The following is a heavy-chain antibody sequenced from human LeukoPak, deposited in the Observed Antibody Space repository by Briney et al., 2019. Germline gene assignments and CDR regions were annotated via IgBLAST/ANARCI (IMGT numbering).Heavy chain of an antibody. J-gene: IGHJ6*03. D-gene: IGHD1-1*01. CDR3: ARDPYNGAYSEGYYYYYMDV. CDR2: ISGSGGST. V-gene: IGHV3-21*01. CDR1: GFTFSHYG. Sequence: PGGSLRLSCAASGFTFSHYGMTWVRQAPGKGLEWVSAISGSGGSTYYADSVKGRFTISRDNAQNSLYLQMNSLRVEDTAIYYCARDPYNGAYSEGYYYYYMDVWGKGTTVTVSS.